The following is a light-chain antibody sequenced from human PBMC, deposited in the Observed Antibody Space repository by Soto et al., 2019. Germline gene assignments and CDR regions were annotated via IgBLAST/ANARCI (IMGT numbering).Light chain of an antibody. CDR3: QQYGSSPWT. CDR2: GAS. CDR1: QSVSSIY. V-gene: IGKV3-20*01. Sequence: EIVLTQSPGTLSLSPGERATLSCRASQSVSSIYLAWYQQKPGQAPRLLIYGASSRATGIPDRFSGVGSGTDFTLTISRPEPEDFAVYYCQQYGSSPWTFGQGTKV. J-gene: IGKJ1*01.